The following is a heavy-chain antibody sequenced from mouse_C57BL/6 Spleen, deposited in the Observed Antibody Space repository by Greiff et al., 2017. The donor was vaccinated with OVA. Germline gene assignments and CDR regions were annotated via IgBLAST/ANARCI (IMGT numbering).Heavy chain of an antibody. CDR2: ILPGSGST. CDR1: GYTFTGYW. J-gene: IGHJ3*01. Sequence: QVQLQQSGAELMKPGASVKLSCKATGYTFTGYWIEWVKQRPGHGLEWIGEILPGSGSTNYNEKFKGKATFTADTSSNTAYMQLSSLITEDSAIYYCARRGDYYGSSPFAYWGQGTLVTVSA. D-gene: IGHD1-1*01. V-gene: IGHV1-9*01. CDR3: ARRGDYYGSSPFAY.